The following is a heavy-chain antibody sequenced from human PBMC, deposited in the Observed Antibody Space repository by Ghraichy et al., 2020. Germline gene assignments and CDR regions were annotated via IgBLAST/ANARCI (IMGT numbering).Heavy chain of an antibody. CDR3: ARRGSSGFYS. J-gene: IGHJ4*02. CDR1: GGSISSVSYY. CDR2: IDYSGTT. D-gene: IGHD3-22*01. Sequence: GSLRLSCTVSGGSISSVSYYWGWIRQPPGKGLEWIVSIDYSGTTYYNPSLKSRVTISVDTSKNQFSLKLSSVTAADPAVYYCARRGSSGFYSWGRGTLVTVSS. V-gene: IGHV4-39*01.